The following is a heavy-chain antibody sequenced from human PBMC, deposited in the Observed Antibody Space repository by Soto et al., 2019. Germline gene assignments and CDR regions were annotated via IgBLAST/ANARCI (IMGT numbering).Heavy chain of an antibody. Sequence: GPSVKVSCKASGYPFTSYDINWVRQPTGQGLEWMGWMNPNSGNTGYAQKFQGRVTMTRNTSISTAYMELSSLRSEDTAVYYCARAVITFGGVIVTPSYYFDYWGQGTLVTVSS. CDR2: MNPNSGNT. V-gene: IGHV1-8*01. CDR1: GYPFTSYD. CDR3: ARAVITFGGVIVTPSYYFDY. J-gene: IGHJ4*02. D-gene: IGHD3-16*02.